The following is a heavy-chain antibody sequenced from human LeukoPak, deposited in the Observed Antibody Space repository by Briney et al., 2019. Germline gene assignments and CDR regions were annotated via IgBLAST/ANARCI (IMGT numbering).Heavy chain of an antibody. Sequence: GGSLRLSCAASGFTFSSYGMHWVRQAPGKGLEWVARINTHGSSTNYADSVKGRFTISRDNAKNTLYLQMTSLSAEDTAVYYALAGYYYYYMDVWGKGTTVTVSS. CDR3: LAGYYYYYMDV. V-gene: IGHV3-74*01. CDR2: INTHGSST. CDR1: GFTFSSYG. D-gene: IGHD3-16*01. J-gene: IGHJ6*03.